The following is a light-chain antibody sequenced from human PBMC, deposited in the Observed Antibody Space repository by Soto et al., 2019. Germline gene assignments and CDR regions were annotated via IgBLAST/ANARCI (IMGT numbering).Light chain of an antibody. CDR3: QQRSNLIT. Sequence: EIELTQSPATLSLSPGERATLSCRASQSVSSYLAWYQQKPGQAPRLLIYDASNRATGVPARFSGSGSGTDFTLTISSLEPEDFAVYYCQQRSNLITFGQGTRLGIK. J-gene: IGKJ5*01. CDR2: DAS. CDR1: QSVSSY. V-gene: IGKV3-11*01.